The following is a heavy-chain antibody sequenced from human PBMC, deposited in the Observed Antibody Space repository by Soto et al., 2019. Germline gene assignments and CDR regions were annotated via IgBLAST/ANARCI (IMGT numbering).Heavy chain of an antibody. CDR1: GYNFTTFW. V-gene: IGHV5-10-1*01. J-gene: IGHJ3*01. Sequence: GESLKISCKASGYNFTTFWLNWVRQTPGKGLEWLGRIDPTDSFTNYSPPFEGHVTISVDRSISTAYLQWNSLQASDTAIYYCARPASGGSRDAFDVWGQGTTVTVS. D-gene: IGHD2-15*01. CDR2: IDPTDSFT. CDR3: ARPASGGSRDAFDV.